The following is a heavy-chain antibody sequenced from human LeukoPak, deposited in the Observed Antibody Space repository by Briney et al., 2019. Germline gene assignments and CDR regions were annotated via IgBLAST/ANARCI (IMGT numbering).Heavy chain of an antibody. CDR1: GGSISSGGYS. V-gene: IGHV4-30-2*01. J-gene: IGHJ4*02. CDR2: IYHSGST. CDR3: ARARSGDYGFDY. D-gene: IGHD4-17*01. Sequence: SETLSLTCAVSGGSISSGGYSWSWIRQPPGKGLEWIGYIYHSGSTYYNPSLKSRVTISVDRSKNQFSLKLSSVTAAYTAVYSCARARSGDYGFDYWGQGTLVTVSS.